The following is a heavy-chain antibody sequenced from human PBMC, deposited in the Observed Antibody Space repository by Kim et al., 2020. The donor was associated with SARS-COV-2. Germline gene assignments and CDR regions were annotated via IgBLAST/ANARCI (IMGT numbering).Heavy chain of an antibody. V-gene: IGHV3-73*01. CDR1: GFTFSGSA. J-gene: IGHJ6*02. CDR2: IRSKANSYAT. D-gene: IGHD2-15*01. CDR3: IRESSFSYCSGGSCYLFPAFNYYYYGMDV. Sequence: GGSLRLSCAASGFTFSGSAMHWVRQASGKGLEWVGRIRSKANSYATAYAASVKGRFTISREDSKNTAYLQMNSMKTEDTAVYYCIRESSFSYCSGGSCYLFPAFNYYYYGMDVWGQGTTVTVSS.